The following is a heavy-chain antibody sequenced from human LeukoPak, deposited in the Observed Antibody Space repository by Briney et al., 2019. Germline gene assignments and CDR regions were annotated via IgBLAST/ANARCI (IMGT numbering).Heavy chain of an antibody. D-gene: IGHD1-7*01. V-gene: IGHV3-30*02. Sequence: PGGSLRLSCAASGSTFSNFGIHWVRQAPGKGLEWVAFIRYDASDKYYVDSVKGRFTISRDNSKSTLYLHVNNVRPDDTAVYYCARGNSNGFDIWGQGTMVTVSS. J-gene: IGHJ3*02. CDR1: GSTFSNFG. CDR3: ARGNSNGFDI. CDR2: IRYDASDK.